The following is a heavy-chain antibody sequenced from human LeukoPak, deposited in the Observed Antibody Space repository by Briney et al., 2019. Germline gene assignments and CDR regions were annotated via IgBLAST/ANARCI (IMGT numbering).Heavy chain of an antibody. J-gene: IGHJ4*02. CDR3: ARHLSGITGYTYGRGIDY. D-gene: IGHD5-18*01. V-gene: IGHV3-23*01. Sequence: PGGSLRLSCAASGFTFSSYAMSWVRQAPGKGLEWVSAIGGSGGSTYYADSVKGRFTISRDNPKKTLYLQMNSLRAEDTAVYYCARHLSGITGYTYGRGIDYWGQGTLVTVSS. CDR1: GFTFSSYA. CDR2: IGGSGGST.